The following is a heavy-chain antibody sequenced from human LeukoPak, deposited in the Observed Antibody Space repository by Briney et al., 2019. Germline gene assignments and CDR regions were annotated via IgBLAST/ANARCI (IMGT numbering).Heavy chain of an antibody. CDR3: ARSQGGSWALFDY. Sequence: GGALRISCVASGFTFSSHSLSGVRQAPGEGLGGVPPISGSGGSPYYADSVKGRFTISRDNSKNTLYLQMNSLRAEDTAVYYCARSQGGSWALFDYWGQGTLVTVSS. CDR1: GFTFSSHS. V-gene: IGHV3-23*01. J-gene: IGHJ4*02. CDR2: ISGSGGSP. D-gene: IGHD1-26*01.